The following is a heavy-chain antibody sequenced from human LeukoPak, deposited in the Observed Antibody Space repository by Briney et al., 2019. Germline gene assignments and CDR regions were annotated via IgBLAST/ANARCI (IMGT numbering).Heavy chain of an antibody. CDR1: GFTFSSYA. J-gene: IGHJ5*02. V-gene: IGHV3-30*04. D-gene: IGHD6-13*01. CDR2: ISYDGSNK. Sequence: GGSLRLSCAASGFTFSSYAMHWVRQAPGKGLEWVAVISYDGSNKYYADSVKGRFTISRDNSKNTLYLQMNSLRAEDTAVYYCAKDAALVAAAGTVWFDPWGQGTLVTVSS. CDR3: AKDAALVAAAGTVWFDP.